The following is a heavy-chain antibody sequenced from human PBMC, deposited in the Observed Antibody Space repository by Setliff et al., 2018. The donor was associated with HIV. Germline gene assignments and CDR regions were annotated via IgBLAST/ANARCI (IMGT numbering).Heavy chain of an antibody. CDR3: VRDQGYDSDLYKFYFDS. CDR1: GFTFSSYS. CDR2: ISSSSSSI. V-gene: IGHV3-48*04. J-gene: IGHJ4*02. Sequence: PGGSLRLSCAASGFTFSSYSMNWVRQAPGKGLEWLSYISSSSSSIYHADSVKGRFTISRDNTRSTLYLQMNRLRVEDTAVYYCVRDQGYDSDLYKFYFDSWGQGTLVTVSS. D-gene: IGHD5-12*01.